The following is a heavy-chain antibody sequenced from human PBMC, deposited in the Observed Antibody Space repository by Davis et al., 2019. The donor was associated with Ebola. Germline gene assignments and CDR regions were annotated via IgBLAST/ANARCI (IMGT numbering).Heavy chain of an antibody. CDR3: ASYGDYGINY. CDR2: IKQDGGEK. Sequence: GGSLRLSCAASGFIFSNYWMSWVRQAPGKGPEWVAIIKQDGGEKHYVDSVKGRFTISRDNAKNSLYLQMNSLRAEDTAVYYCASYGDYGINYWGQGTLVTVSS. D-gene: IGHD4-17*01. V-gene: IGHV3-7*01. J-gene: IGHJ4*02. CDR1: GFIFSNYW.